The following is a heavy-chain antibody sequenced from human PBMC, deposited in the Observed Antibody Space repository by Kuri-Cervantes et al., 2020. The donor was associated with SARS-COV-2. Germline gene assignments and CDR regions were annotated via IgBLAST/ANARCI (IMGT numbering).Heavy chain of an antibody. CDR2: IIPIFGTA. J-gene: IGHJ6*03. D-gene: IGHD3-10*01. Sequence: SVKVSCKASGGTFSSYAISWVRQAPGQGLEWMGGIIPIFGTASYAQKFQGRVTITTDESTSTAYMELSSLRSEDTAVYYCARELLGIQSSGSYYMDVWGKGTTVTVSS. V-gene: IGHV1-69*05. CDR1: GGTFSSYA. CDR3: ARELLGIQSSGSYYMDV.